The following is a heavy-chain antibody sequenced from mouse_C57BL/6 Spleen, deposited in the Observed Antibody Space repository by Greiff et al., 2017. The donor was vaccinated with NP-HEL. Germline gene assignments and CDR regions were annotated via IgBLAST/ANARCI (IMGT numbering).Heavy chain of an antibody. Sequence: EVHLVESGGGLVKPGGSLKLSCAASGFTFSDYGMHWVRQAPEKGLEWVAYISSGSSTIYYADTVKGRFTISRDNAKNTLFLQMTSLRSEDTAMYYCARPEDYDWFAYWGQGTLVTVSA. CDR2: ISSGSSTI. D-gene: IGHD2-4*01. J-gene: IGHJ3*01. CDR1: GFTFSDYG. CDR3: ARPEDYDWFAY. V-gene: IGHV5-17*01.